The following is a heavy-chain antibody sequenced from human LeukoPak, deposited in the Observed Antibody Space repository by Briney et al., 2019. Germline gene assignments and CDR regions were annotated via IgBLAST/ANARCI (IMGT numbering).Heavy chain of an antibody. D-gene: IGHD3-16*01. J-gene: IGHJ4*02. CDR3: ARDLIHSAAGDFDF. CDR1: GGSISSYY. CDR2: IYTTGST. V-gene: IGHV4-4*07. Sequence: PSETLSLICTVSGGSISSYYWSRIRQPAGKGLEWIGRIYTTGSTNYNPSLKSRVTMSVDTSKNQFSLRLSSVTAADTAVYYCARDLIHSAAGDFDFWGQGTLVTVSS.